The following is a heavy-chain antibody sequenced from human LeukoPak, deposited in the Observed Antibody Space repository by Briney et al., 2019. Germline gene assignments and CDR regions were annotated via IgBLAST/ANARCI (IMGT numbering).Heavy chain of an antibody. Sequence: PGGSLRLSCAASGFIFSAYGMIWVRQTPGKGLEWVSSISGSGGNAHYADSVKGRFTISRTNSKNTLSLQMNSLGAEDTAMYYCAREIHDSSGYYSYFDSWGQGTLVTVSS. J-gene: IGHJ4*02. CDR1: GFIFSAYG. D-gene: IGHD3-22*01. CDR2: ISGSGGNA. CDR3: AREIHDSSGYYSYFDS. V-gene: IGHV3-23*01.